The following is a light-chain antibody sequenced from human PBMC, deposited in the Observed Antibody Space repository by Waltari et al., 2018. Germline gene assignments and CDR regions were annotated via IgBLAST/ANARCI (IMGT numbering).Light chain of an antibody. CDR3: QQYLTTPLT. CDR2: WAS. V-gene: IGKV4-1*01. J-gene: IGKJ5*01. Sequence: RVTIDCKSSQSVLYTSNNKNNLAWYQQRPGQPPKLLIYWASTRESGVPDRFSGSGSGTDFTLTISSLQAEDVAVYFCQQYLTTPLTFGQGTRLEIK. CDR1: QSVLYTSNNKNN.